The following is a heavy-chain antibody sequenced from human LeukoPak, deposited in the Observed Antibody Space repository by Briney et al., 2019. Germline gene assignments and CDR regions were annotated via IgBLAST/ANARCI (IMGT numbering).Heavy chain of an antibody. CDR1: GYTLGEYG. CDR2: ITTYNGEK. CDR3: ARDCSNGVCYPRDY. D-gene: IGHD2-8*01. J-gene: IGHJ4*02. Sequence: GASVKVSCKTSGYTLGEYGISWVRQAPGQGREWVGWITTYNGEKIYSQRFQGRVTMTTDTSSGTYYMELRNLRSDDTAIYYCARDCSNGVCYPRDYWGQGTQVVVST. V-gene: IGHV1-18*01.